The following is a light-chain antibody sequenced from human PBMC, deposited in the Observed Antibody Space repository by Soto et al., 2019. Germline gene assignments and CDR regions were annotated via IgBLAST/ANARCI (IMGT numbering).Light chain of an antibody. V-gene: IGKV3-11*01. CDR1: QSVSNY. Sequence: EIVLTQSPATPSLSPGERATLSCRASQSVSNYLAWYRQKPGQAPRLLIYDASTRATGTPAKFSGSGSGTDFTLTISSLEPEDFAVYYCQQRSDWPRITFGQGTRLDIK. CDR3: QQRSDWPRIT. CDR2: DAS. J-gene: IGKJ5*01.